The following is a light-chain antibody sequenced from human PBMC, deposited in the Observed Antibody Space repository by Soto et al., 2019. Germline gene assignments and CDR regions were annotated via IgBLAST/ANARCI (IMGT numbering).Light chain of an antibody. Sequence: EIVMTQSPATLSVSPGERATLSCRASQSVNSRLAWYQQKPGQAPRLLIYGASTRATGIPARFSGSGSGTEFTPTISSLQYSDVVAYFCQQYNNLPPWTFGEGTKVEIK. CDR1: QSVNSR. CDR3: QQYNNLPPWT. V-gene: IGKV3-15*01. CDR2: GAS. J-gene: IGKJ1*01.